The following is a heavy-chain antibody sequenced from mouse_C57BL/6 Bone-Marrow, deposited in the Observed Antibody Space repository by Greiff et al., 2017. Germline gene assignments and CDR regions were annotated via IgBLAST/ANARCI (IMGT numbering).Heavy chain of an antibody. J-gene: IGHJ4*01. D-gene: IGHD1-1*01. Sequence: QVQLKESGPGLVQPSQSLSITCTVSGFSLTSYGVHWVRQSPGKGLEWLGVIGSGGSTDYNAAFISRLSISKDNSKSQVFFKMNSLQADDTAIYYCARDPYYYGTFYYAMDYWGQGTSVTVSS. CDR2: IGSGGST. V-gene: IGHV2-2*01. CDR1: GFSLTSYG. CDR3: ARDPYYYGTFYYAMDY.